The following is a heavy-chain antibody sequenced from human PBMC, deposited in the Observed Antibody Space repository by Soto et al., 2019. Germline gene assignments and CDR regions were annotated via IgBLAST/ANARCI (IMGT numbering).Heavy chain of an antibody. J-gene: IGHJ4*02. Sequence: GGSLRLSCAASGFTFSSYSMNWVRQAPGKGLEWVSSISSSSSYIYYADSVKGRFTISRDNAKNSLYLQMNSLRAEDTAVYYCARSRSNSARLFAYWGQGTLVTVSS. V-gene: IGHV3-21*01. CDR2: ISSSSSYI. CDR1: GFTFSSYS. CDR3: ARSRSNSARLFAY. D-gene: IGHD3-10*01.